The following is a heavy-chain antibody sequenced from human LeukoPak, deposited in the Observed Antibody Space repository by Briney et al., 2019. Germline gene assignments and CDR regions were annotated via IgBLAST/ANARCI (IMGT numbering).Heavy chain of an antibody. J-gene: IGHJ4*02. CDR2: ISGTGGST. Sequence: GGSLSLSCAASGFTFSSYAMSWARQAPGKGLEWVSAISGTGGSTYYADSVKGRFTISRDNSKNTLYLQMNSLRAEDTAVYYCAKAPGNQLNYYWGQGTLVTVSS. D-gene: IGHD2-2*01. CDR3: AKAPGNQLNYY. V-gene: IGHV3-23*01. CDR1: GFTFSSYA.